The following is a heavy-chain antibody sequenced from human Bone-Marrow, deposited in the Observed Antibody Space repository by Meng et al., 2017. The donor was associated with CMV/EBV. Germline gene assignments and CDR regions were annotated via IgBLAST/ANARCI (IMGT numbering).Heavy chain of an antibody. CDR3: ANHGRDGYDTHYFGLDV. CDR2: ISGNGDTA. Sequence: GESLKISCAASGFTFSSYSMSWVRQAPGKGLEWVSIISGNGDTAYYGDSVKGRFTISRDDSKNTVSLQMNNLRVDDTAVYYCANHGRDGYDTHYFGLDVWGQGTTVTVSS. V-gene: IGHV3-23*01. CDR1: GFTFSSYS. D-gene: IGHD5-24*01. J-gene: IGHJ6*02.